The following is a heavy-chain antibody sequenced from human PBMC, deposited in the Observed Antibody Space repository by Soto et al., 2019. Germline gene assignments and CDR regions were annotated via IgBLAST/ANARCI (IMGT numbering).Heavy chain of an antibody. Sequence: QVQLQESGPGLVKPSETLSLTCTVSGGSISSYYWSWIRQPPGKGLEGIGYIYYSGSTNYNPSLKSRVTISVDTSKNQFSLKLSSVTAADTAVYYCAREGLAPFDYWGQGTLVTVSS. J-gene: IGHJ4*02. CDR2: IYYSGST. CDR3: AREGLAPFDY. V-gene: IGHV4-59*01. CDR1: GGSISSYY.